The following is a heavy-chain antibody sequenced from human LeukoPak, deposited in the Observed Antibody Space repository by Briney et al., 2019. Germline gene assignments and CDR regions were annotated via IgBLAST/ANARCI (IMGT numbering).Heavy chain of an antibody. Sequence: PGGSLRLSCAASGFTFSSYAMSWVRQAPGKGLEWVSAISGSGGSTYYADSVKGRFTISRDNSKNTLYLQMNSLRAEDTAVYYCAKDALKTLISGYSYGDWGQGTLVTVSS. CDR1: GFTFSSYA. CDR2: ISGSGGST. D-gene: IGHD5-18*01. V-gene: IGHV3-23*01. J-gene: IGHJ4*02. CDR3: AKDALKTLISGYSYGD.